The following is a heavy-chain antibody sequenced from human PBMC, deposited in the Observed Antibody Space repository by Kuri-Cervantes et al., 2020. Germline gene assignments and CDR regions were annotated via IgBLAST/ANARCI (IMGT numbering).Heavy chain of an antibody. J-gene: IGHJ4*02. CDR3: AKDRNSSGWFDY. CDR1: GFTLSDYS. Sequence: GESLKISCAASGFTLSDYSMNWVRQAPGKGLEWVSSISSSSSYIYYADSVKGRFTISRDNAKNSLYLQMNGLRAEDTAVYYCAKDRNSSGWFDYWGQGTLVTVSS. D-gene: IGHD6-19*01. CDR2: ISSSSSYI. V-gene: IGHV3-21*01.